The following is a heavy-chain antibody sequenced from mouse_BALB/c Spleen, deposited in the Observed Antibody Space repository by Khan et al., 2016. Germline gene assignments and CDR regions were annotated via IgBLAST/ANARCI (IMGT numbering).Heavy chain of an antibody. J-gene: IGHJ4*01. CDR1: GYTFTNYG. V-gene: IGHV9-3-1*01. D-gene: IGHD1-2*01. CDR2: TNPYTGEP. CDR3: SRSSYYGYYYAMDY. Sequence: QIQLVQSGPELKKPRETVKISCKASGYTFTNYGMNWVKQTPETGLKWMGWTNPYTGEPTYADDFKGRFAFSLETSATTAYLQINSLKNEDTATYFCSRSSYYGYYYAMDYWGQGTSVTVSS.